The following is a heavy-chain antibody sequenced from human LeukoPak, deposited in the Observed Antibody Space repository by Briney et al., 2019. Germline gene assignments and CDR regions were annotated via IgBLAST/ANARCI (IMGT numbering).Heavy chain of an antibody. Sequence: ASVKVSCKASGYTFTCYYMHWVRQAPGQGLEWMGWINPNSGGTNYAQKFQGRVTMTRDTSISTAYMELSRLRSDDTAVYYCAGWSRYYDSSVQGDYYYMDVWGKGTTVTVSS. D-gene: IGHD3-22*01. J-gene: IGHJ6*03. CDR3: AGWSRYYDSSVQGDYYYMDV. CDR1: GYTFTCYY. V-gene: IGHV1-2*02. CDR2: INPNSGGT.